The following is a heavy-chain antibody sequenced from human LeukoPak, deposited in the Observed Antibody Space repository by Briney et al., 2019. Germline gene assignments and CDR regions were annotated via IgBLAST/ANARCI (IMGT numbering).Heavy chain of an antibody. CDR2: IHHSGST. V-gene: IGHV4-4*02. CDR1: GDSISSNYW. D-gene: IGHD3-9*01. J-gene: IGHJ4*02. CDR3: ARVGILTGSDY. Sequence: PSGTLSLTCAVSGDSISSNYWWTWVRPPPGKGLEWIGEIHHSGSTNYSPSLKSRVTVSVDNSKNDFSLSLTSVSAADTAVYYCARVGILTGSDYWGQGTLVTVSS.